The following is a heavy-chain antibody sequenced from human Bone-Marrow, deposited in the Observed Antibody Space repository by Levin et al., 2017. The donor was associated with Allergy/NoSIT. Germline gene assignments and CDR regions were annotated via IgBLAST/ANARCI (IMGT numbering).Heavy chain of an antibody. D-gene: IGHD4-17*01. V-gene: IGHV5-51*01. CDR3: ARSATVSPTDAFEI. CDR2: IYAGDSDT. Sequence: RGESLKISCKGSGYRFNDYWIAWVRQLPGRGLEWMGIIYAGDSDTNYSPPFQGQVNISVDKSVTTAYLQWSSLKLSDSGMYYCARSATVSPTDAFEIWGQGTKVAVTS. CDR1: GYRFNDYW. J-gene: IGHJ3*02.